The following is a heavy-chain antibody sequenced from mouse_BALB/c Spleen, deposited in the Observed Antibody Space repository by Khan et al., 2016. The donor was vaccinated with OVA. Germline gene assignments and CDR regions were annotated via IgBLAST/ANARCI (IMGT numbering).Heavy chain of an antibody. V-gene: IGHV3-2*02. D-gene: IGHD2-3*01. Sequence: EVQLVESGPGLVKPSQSLSLTCTVTGYSITSDYAWNWIRQFPGNKLEWMGYINYSGSANYNPSPKSRISIPRDTSKNQFFLQLKSVTTEDTAKYYCTRDGSRYNYAMDHWGQGTSVTVSS. CDR3: TRDGSRYNYAMDH. CDR2: INYSGSA. J-gene: IGHJ4*01. CDR1: GYSITSDYA.